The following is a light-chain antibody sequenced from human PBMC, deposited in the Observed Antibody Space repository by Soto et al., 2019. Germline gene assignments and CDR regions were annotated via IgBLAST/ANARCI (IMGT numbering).Light chain of an antibody. J-gene: IGLJ1*01. CDR3: SSYAGSSSYV. Sequence: QSALTQPASVSGSPGQSITISCTGTSSDVGGYNYVSWYQQHPGKAPKLMIYDVSTRPSGVSNRFSGSKSGNTASLTISGLQAEDEGDYYCSSYAGSSSYVFGSGTKVTVL. CDR1: SSDVGGYNY. CDR2: DVS. V-gene: IGLV2-14*01.